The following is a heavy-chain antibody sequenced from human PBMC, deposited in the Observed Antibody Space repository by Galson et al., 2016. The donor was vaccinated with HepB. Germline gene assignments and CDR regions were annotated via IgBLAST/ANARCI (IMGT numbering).Heavy chain of an antibody. CDR2: INRDGSTK. D-gene: IGHD4/OR15-4a*01. CDR1: GFTFSSDY. Sequence: SLRLSCAASGFTFSSDYMPWARQAPGKGLEWVANINRDGSTKNYADSVGGRFTISRDNAQNSLYLQMNSLRVEDTAVYYCVRDPYGGYGYWGQGALVTVSS. J-gene: IGHJ4*02. CDR3: VRDPYGGYGY. V-gene: IGHV3-7*01.